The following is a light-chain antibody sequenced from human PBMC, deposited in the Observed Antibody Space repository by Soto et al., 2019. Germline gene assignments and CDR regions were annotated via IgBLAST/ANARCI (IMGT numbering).Light chain of an antibody. CDR3: QQYNNWPPSIT. V-gene: IGKV3-15*01. J-gene: IGKJ5*01. CDR2: AAS. Sequence: EIVMTQSPATLSVSPGGRATLSCRASQSISDTLAWYQQKPGQAPRRLIYAASTRATGVPARFSGSGSGTEFTLTISSLQSEDFAVYYCQQYNNWPPSITFGQGTRLEI. CDR1: QSISDT.